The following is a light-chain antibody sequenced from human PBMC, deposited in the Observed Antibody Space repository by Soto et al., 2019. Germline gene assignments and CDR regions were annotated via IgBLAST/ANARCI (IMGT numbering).Light chain of an antibody. CDR1: QNINNY. Sequence: DIQMTQSPSSLSASVGDRVTITCQASQNINNYLNWYQQKPGRAPKLLIYDASNLEAGVPSRFSGGGSGKFFTSTISRLQPEVIATYDCQQYKNLPTFGQGTKVDIK. CDR3: QQYKNLPT. J-gene: IGKJ1*01. CDR2: DAS. V-gene: IGKV1-33*01.